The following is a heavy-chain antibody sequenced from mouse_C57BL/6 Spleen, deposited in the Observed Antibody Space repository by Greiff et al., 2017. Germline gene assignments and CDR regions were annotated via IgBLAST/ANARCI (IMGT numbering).Heavy chain of an antibody. J-gene: IGHJ4*01. CDR3: ARTAQAFYAMDY. D-gene: IGHD3-2*02. CDR1: GFTFTSYW. Sequence: QVQLQQPGAELVKPGASVKLSCKASGFTFTSYWMYWVKQRPGQGLEWIGMIHPNSGSTNYNEKFKSKATLTVDKSSSTAYMQLSSLTSEDSAVYYCARTAQAFYAMDYWGQGTSVTVSS. CDR2: IHPNSGST. V-gene: IGHV1-64*01.